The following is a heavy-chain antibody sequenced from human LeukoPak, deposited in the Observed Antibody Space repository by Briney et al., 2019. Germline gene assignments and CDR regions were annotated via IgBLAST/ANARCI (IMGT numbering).Heavy chain of an antibody. Sequence: PSETLSLTCTVSGGSISSYYWSWNRQPPGKGLEWIGYIYYSGSTNYNPSLKSRVTISVDTSKNQFSLKLSSVTAADTAVYYCARGRGIVVVPALSDAFDIWGQGTMVTVSS. V-gene: IGHV4-59*01. CDR1: GGSISSYY. D-gene: IGHD2-2*01. CDR3: ARGRGIVVVPALSDAFDI. CDR2: IYYSGST. J-gene: IGHJ3*02.